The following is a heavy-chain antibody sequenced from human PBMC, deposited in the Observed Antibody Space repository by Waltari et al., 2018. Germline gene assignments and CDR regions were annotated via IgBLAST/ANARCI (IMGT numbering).Heavy chain of an antibody. Sequence: QVQLVQSGAEVKKPGASVKVSCKVSGYTLTELSMHWVRQAPGKGLEWMGGFEPEDGETIYAQKLQVRVTRTEETSTSTAYMELSSLRSEDSAVYYCATDWTLGEWSSTSCYSWGQGTLVTVSS. V-gene: IGHV1-24*01. D-gene: IGHD2-2*02. J-gene: IGHJ4*02. CDR2: FEPEDGET. CDR1: GYTLTELS. CDR3: ATDWTLGEWSSTSCYS.